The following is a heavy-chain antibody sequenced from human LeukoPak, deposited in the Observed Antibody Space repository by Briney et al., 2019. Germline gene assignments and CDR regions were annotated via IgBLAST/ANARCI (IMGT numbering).Heavy chain of an antibody. CDR3: ASLKEYSSSPVPYYYYYYMDV. D-gene: IGHD6-6*01. CDR1: GGSISSYY. Sequence: SETLSLTCTVSGGSISSYYWSWIRQPPGEGLEWIGYIYTSGSTNYNPSLKSRVTISVDTSKNQFSLKLSSVTAADTAVYYCASLKEYSSSPVPYYYYYYMDVWGKGTTVTVSS. CDR2: IYTSGST. V-gene: IGHV4-4*09. J-gene: IGHJ6*03.